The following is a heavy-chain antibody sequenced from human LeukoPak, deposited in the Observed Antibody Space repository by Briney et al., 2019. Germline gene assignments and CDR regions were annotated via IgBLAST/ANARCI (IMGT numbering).Heavy chain of an antibody. V-gene: IGHV3-23*01. J-gene: IGHJ4*02. D-gene: IGHD3-10*01. CDR1: GFTFSSSA. CDR2: ITGSGGGT. Sequence: PGGSLRLSCAASGFTFSSSAMSWVRQAPGKGLEWVSSITGSGGGTYYADAVRGRFTISRDNSKNTLYLQMISLRAEDTAVHYCVKRGAYYFDYWGQGTLVTVSS. CDR3: VKRGAYYFDY.